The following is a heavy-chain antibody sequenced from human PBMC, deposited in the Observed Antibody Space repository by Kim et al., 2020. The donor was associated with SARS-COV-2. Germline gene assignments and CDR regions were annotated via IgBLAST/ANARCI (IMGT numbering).Heavy chain of an antibody. CDR1: GDSISSSNYC. CDR3: ARLRYSSGWYYRFDY. Sequence: SETLSLTCTVSGDSISSSNYCWGWIRQPPGKGLEWIGSISFSGNTYYNPSLKSRVTIYVDTSKNQFSLNLSSVTAADTAVYYCARLRYSSGWYYRFDYWGQGTLVTVSS. CDR2: ISFSGNT. V-gene: IGHV4-39*01. J-gene: IGHJ4*02. D-gene: IGHD6-19*01.